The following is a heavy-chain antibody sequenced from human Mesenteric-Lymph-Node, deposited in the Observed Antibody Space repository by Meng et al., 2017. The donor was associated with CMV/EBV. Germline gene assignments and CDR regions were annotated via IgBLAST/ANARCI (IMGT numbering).Heavy chain of an antibody. Sequence: ASVKVSCKASGYTFTGYYMHWVRQAPGQGLEWMGWINPNSGGTNYAQKFQGRVTMTRDTSISTAYMELSSLRSEDTAVYYCARAHRYCSSTSCLYYFDYWGQGTLVTVSS. CDR2: INPNSGGT. CDR1: GYTFTGYY. V-gene: IGHV1-2*02. D-gene: IGHD2-2*01. J-gene: IGHJ4*02. CDR3: ARAHRYCSSTSCLYYFDY.